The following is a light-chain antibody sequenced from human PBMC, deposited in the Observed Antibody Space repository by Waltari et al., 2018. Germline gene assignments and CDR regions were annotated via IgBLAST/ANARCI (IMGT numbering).Light chain of an antibody. CDR2: RDN. Sequence: SFDLTQPLSVSVALGQTARLTCGGAKLGSRNVHWYQQKPGQAPILVIYRDNNRPSGIPERFSGSNSGNTATLSISRAQAGDEADYFCQVWDSSSNAVFGGGTKLTVL. CDR1: KLGSRN. CDR3: QVWDSSSNAV. V-gene: IGLV3-9*01. J-gene: IGLJ2*01.